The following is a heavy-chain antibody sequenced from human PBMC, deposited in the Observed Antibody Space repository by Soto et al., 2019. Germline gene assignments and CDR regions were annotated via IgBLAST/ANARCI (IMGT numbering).Heavy chain of an antibody. J-gene: IGHJ4*02. CDR3: AIALAVSARESFDY. V-gene: IGHV4-4*02. CDR2: IYHSRST. D-gene: IGHD6-19*01. Sequence: VQLKESGPGLVEPSVTLSLTCAVSGGSVSSTNWWSWVRQPPGKGLEWIGEIYHSRSTYYNPSLKSRVTISGDNANNHLSLRLRSVTAADTAVYFGAIALAVSARESFDYCGQGTLVTVPS. CDR1: GGSVSSTNW.